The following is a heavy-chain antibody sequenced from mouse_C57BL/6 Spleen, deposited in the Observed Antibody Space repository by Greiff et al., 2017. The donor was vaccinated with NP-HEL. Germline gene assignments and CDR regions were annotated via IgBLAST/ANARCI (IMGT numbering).Heavy chain of an antibody. Sequence: QVQLQQSGAELVKPGASVKISCKASGYAFSSYWMNWVKQRPGKGLEWIGQIYPGDGDTNYNGKFKGKATLTADKSSSTAYMQLSSLTSEDSAVYFCASQFITTVVDPFAYWGQGTLVTVSA. V-gene: IGHV1-80*01. D-gene: IGHD1-1*01. CDR2: IYPGDGDT. J-gene: IGHJ3*01. CDR1: GYAFSSYW. CDR3: ASQFITTVVDPFAY.